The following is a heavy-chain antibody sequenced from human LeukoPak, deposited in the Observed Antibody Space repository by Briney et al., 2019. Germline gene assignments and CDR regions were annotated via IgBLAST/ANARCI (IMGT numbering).Heavy chain of an antibody. J-gene: IGHJ4*02. CDR2: ISSSSSYI. V-gene: IGHV3-21*01. D-gene: IGHD4-23*01. CDR1: GFSVRNAY. Sequence: GGSLRLSCAASGFSVRNAYMSWVRQAPGKGLEWVSSISSSSSYIYYADSVKGRFTISRDNAKNSLYLQMNSLRAEDTAVYYCARERPRGGNILWGQGTLVTVSS. CDR3: ARERPRGGNIL.